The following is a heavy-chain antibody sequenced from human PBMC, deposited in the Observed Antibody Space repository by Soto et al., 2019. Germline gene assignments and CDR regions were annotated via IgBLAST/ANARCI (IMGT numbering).Heavy chain of an antibody. CDR1: EFTFSSYA. D-gene: IGHD2-2*01. CDR3: AKSVRSCSSISCYSQYFDY. V-gene: IGHV3-23*01. Sequence: EVQLLESGGGLVQPGGSLRLSCAASEFTFSSYAMSWVRQAPGKGLEWVSAISGSGDTTYYADSVKGRFTISRDNSKNTLYLQINSLRADDTAVYYCAKSVRSCSSISCYSQYFDYWGQGTLVTVSS. J-gene: IGHJ4*02. CDR2: ISGSGDTT.